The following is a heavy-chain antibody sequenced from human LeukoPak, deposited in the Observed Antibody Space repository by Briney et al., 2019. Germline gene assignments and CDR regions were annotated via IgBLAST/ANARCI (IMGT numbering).Heavy chain of an antibody. D-gene: IGHD3-3*01. CDR2: ISGSGGST. V-gene: IGHV3-23*01. CDR3: AKGGQNFDFWRFDY. Sequence: GGSLRLSCEASGLSFSDYAMSWVRQAPGKGLEWVSSISGSGGSTYYADFVKDRASISRDNSKNTVYLRLNSLRAEDSAVYFCAKGGQNFDFWRFDYWGQGTVVTVS. J-gene: IGHJ4*02. CDR1: GLSFSDYA.